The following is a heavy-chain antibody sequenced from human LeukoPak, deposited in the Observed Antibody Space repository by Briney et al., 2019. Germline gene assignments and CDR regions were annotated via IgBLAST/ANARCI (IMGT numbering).Heavy chain of an antibody. CDR2: IISFFGTE. CDR3: ARDTSGYGGYFDY. Sequence: GTSVKDSFKASLGIYSSYAISWLRQAPGQGRDWVGGIISFFGTENYAQKFQGRVTISADESTSTAYMALSSLRSEDTAEYYCARDTSGYGGYFDYWGQGTLVTVSS. V-gene: IGHV1-69*13. CDR1: LGIYSSYA. D-gene: IGHD5-12*01. J-gene: IGHJ4*02.